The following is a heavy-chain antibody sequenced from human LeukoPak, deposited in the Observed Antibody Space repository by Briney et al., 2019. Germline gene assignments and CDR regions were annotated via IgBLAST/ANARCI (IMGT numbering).Heavy chain of an antibody. V-gene: IGHV3-23*01. CDR3: ARDVRPDYDFWSGYPDDNWFDP. CDR1: GFTFSSYA. CDR2: ISGSGGST. Sequence: PGGSLRLPCAASGFTFSSYATSWVRQAPGKGLEWVSAISGSGGSTYYADSVKGRFTISRNNSKNTLYLQMNSLRAEDTAVYYCARDVRPDYDFWSGYPDDNWFDPWGQGTLDTVSS. D-gene: IGHD3-3*01. J-gene: IGHJ5*02.